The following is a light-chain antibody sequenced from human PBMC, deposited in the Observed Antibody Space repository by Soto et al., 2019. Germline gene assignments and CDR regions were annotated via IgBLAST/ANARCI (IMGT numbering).Light chain of an antibody. CDR3: QQCYSETWK. J-gene: IGKJ1*01. Sequence: EIKLTQAPATLSGSIPDIVTITCLASQGISSYLAWYQQKPGKAPKLLIYAASTLQSGVPSRFRGSGSGTDFTLTICRLQPEDFATYCCQQCYSETWKFGDGAKVDIK. CDR1: QGISSY. CDR2: AAS. V-gene: IGKV1-39*01.